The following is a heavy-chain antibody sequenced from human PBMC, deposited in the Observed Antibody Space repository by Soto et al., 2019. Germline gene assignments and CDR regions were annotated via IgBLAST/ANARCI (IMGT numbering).Heavy chain of an antibody. CDR1: GFTFSSYA. CDR2: ISYDGSNK. D-gene: IGHD6-13*01. J-gene: IGHJ4*02. V-gene: IGHV3-30-3*01. Sequence: QVQLVESGGGVVQPGRSLRLSCAASGFTFSSYAMHWVRQAPGKGLEWVAVISYDGSNKYYADSVKGRFTISRDNSKNTLYLQMNSLRAEDTAVYYCARDQDRSWPDVYYFDYWGQGTLVTVSS. CDR3: ARDQDRSWPDVYYFDY.